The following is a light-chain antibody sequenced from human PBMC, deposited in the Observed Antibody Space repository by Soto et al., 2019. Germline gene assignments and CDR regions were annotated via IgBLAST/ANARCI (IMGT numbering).Light chain of an antibody. CDR3: QQYGSLPYT. CDR2: GAS. Sequence: EIVLTQSPGTLSLSPGEGATLSCGASQSVGSSYLVWFQQKPGQAPRLLIYGASSRATGIPDRFSGSGSGTDFTLTISRLEPEDFAVYYCQQYGSLPYTFGQGTTLEIK. J-gene: IGKJ2*01. CDR1: QSVGSSY. V-gene: IGKV3-20*01.